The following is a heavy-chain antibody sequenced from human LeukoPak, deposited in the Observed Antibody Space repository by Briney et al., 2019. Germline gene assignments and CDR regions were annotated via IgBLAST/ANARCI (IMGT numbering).Heavy chain of an antibody. CDR2: ISSSGSTI. J-gene: IGHJ5*02. CDR3: ARDLGFARFDP. CDR1: GFTFSSYE. V-gene: IGHV3-48*03. Sequence: GGSLRLSCAASGFTFSSYEMNWVRQAPGKGLEWVSYISSSGSTIYYADSVKGRFTISGDNAKNSLYLQMNSLRAEDTAVYYCARDLGFARFDPWGQGTLVTVSS. D-gene: IGHD1-26*01.